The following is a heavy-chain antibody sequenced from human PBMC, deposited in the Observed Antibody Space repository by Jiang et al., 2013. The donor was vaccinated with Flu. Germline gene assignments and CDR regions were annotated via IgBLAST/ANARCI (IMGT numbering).Heavy chain of an antibody. CDR3: AKEFRHEEWFFDL. CDR1: GFAFKDYA. V-gene: IGHV3-9*01. J-gene: IGHJ2*01. CDR2: INWKSDSI. Sequence: EVQLVESGGGLLQPGRSLTLTCAASGFAFKDYAMYWVRQVPGKGLEFVSSINWKSDSIDYADSVKGRFVISRDNGRNSLYLEMKNVQPEDTALYYCAKEFRHEEWFFDLWGRGTLVTVTS. D-gene: IGHD3-3*01.